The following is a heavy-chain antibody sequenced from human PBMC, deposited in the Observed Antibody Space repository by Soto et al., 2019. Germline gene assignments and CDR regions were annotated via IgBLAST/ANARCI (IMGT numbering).Heavy chain of an antibody. J-gene: IGHJ6*02. CDR1: GYSFTSYW. V-gene: IGHV5-10-1*01. CDR2: IDPSDSYT. Sequence: PGESLKISCKGSGYSFTSYWISWVRQMPGKGLEWMGRIDPSDSYTNYSPSFQGHVTISADKSISTAYLQWSSLKASDTAMYYCARHGQMTTVTLPFVYYYYYGMDVWGQGTTVTVSS. CDR3: ARHGQMTTVTLPFVYYYYYGMDV. D-gene: IGHD4-17*01.